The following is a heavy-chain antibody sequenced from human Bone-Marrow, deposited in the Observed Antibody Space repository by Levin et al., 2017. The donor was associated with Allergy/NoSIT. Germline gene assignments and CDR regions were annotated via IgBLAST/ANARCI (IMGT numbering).Heavy chain of an antibody. V-gene: IGHV5-51*01. J-gene: IGHJ4*02. D-gene: IGHD3-10*01. CDR3: ALWGRSGTYNFDY. CDR2: IFPRDSDN. CDR1: GSSFTDYW. Sequence: GGSLRLSCKASGSSFTDYWIGWVRQMPGKGLEWMGIIFPRDSDNRYSPSFQGQVTISADRSISTAYLQWSSLKASDTAIYYCALWGRSGTYNFDYWGQGTLVTVSS.